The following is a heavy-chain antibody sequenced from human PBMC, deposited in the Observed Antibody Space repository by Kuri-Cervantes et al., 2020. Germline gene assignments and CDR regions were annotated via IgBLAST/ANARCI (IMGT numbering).Heavy chain of an antibody. D-gene: IGHD2-2*01. CDR3: VRSASTKYGFR. Sequence: GESLKISCAASGFTFSSYWMSWVRQAPGKGLEWVANIKQDGSEKYYVDSVKGRFTISRDSDKKSLYLQMDSLRGEDTAVYYCVRSASTKYGFRWGLGTLVTVSS. CDR1: GFTFSSYW. J-gene: IGHJ4*02. V-gene: IGHV3-7*01. CDR2: IKQDGSEK.